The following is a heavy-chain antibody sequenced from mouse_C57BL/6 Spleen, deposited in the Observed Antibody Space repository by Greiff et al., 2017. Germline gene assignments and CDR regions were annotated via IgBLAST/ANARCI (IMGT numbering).Heavy chain of an antibody. CDR1: GYTFTNYW. J-gene: IGHJ4*01. CDR3: ARKGGRNAMDY. V-gene: IGHV1-63*01. Sequence: VQLQQSGAELVRPGTSVKMSCKASGYTFTNYWIGWAKQRPGHGLEWIGDIYPGGGYTNYNEKFKGKATLTADKSSSTAYMQFSSLTSEDSAIYYCARKGGRNAMDYWGQGTSVTVSS. CDR2: IYPGGGYT.